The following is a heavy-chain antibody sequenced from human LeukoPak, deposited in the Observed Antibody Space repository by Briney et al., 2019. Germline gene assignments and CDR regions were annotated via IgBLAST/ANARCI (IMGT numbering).Heavy chain of an antibody. CDR3: ARDEGTSGWYVDGRKYWFDP. D-gene: IGHD6-19*01. CDR1: GGTFSSYA. V-gene: IGHV1-69*04. Sequence: SVKVSCKASGGTFSSYAISWVRQAPGQGLEWMGRIIPTLGIANYAQKFQGRVTITADKSTSTAYMELSSLRSEDTAVYYCARDEGTSGWYVDGRKYWFDPWGQGTLVTVSS. J-gene: IGHJ5*02. CDR2: IIPTLGIA.